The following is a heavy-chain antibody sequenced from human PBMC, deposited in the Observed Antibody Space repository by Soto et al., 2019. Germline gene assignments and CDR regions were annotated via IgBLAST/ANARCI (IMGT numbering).Heavy chain of an antibody. Sequence: QITLKESAPTLVKPTQTLTLTCSFSGFSLSTTGVGVGWIRQPPGKALEWLAIIYWDDDKRYNQSLNSRLTITKETSNKQMVLAMTKLDLVATATYYCVQSRCGGDCLQSYSSHSYYGLDVLGQGTTVNESS. CDR1: GFSLSTTGVG. V-gene: IGHV2-5*02. CDR2: IYWDDDK. CDR3: VQSRCGGDCLQSYSSHSYYGLDV. D-gene: IGHD2-21*02. J-gene: IGHJ6*02.